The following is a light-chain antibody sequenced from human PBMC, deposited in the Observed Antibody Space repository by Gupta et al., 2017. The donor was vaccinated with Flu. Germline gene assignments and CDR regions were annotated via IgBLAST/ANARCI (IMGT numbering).Light chain of an antibody. CDR3: QQYNNYPLT. CDR2: KAS. J-gene: IGKJ4*01. CDR1: QSINSW. Sequence: DIQMTQSPSTLSASVGDRVTITCRASQSINSWLAWYHQKPGKAPKLLIYKASSLESGVPSRFSGSGSGTEFTLTISSLQPDDFATYYCQQYNNYPLTCGGGTKVEI. V-gene: IGKV1-5*03.